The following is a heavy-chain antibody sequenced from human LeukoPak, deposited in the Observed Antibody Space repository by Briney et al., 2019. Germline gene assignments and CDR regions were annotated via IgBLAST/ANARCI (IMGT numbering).Heavy chain of an antibody. CDR2: ISYDGSNK. CDR1: GFTFSSYA. V-gene: IGHV3-30*04. Sequence: PGRSLRLSCAASGFTFSSYAMRWVRQAPGKGLEWVPVISYDGSNKYYADSVKGRFTISRDNSKNTLYLQMNSLRAEDTAVYYCARQPIAVAGSDYWGQGTLVTVSS. CDR3: ARQPIAVAGSDY. D-gene: IGHD6-19*01. J-gene: IGHJ4*02.